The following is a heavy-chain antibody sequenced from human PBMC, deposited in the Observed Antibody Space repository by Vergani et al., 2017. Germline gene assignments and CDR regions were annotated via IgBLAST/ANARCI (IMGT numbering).Heavy chain of an antibody. CDR3: ARDNRYYYDSSGYSDY. CDR1: GFTFSSYS. Sequence: EVKLVESGGGLVKPGGSLRLSCAASGFTFSSYSMNWVRQAPGKGLEWVSSISSSSSYIYYADSVKGRFTISRDNAKNSLYLQMNSLRAEDTAVYYCARDNRYYYDSSGYSDYWGQGTLVTVSS. D-gene: IGHD3-22*01. V-gene: IGHV3-21*01. CDR2: ISSSSSYI. J-gene: IGHJ4*02.